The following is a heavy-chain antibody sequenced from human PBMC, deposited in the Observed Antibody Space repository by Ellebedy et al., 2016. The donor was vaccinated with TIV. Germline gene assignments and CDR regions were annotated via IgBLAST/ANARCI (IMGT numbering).Heavy chain of an antibody. CDR2: ISSSSRTI. CDR3: ARILVTAIPVYYYGMDV. Sequence: GGSLRLXCAASGFTFSSYSMNWVRQAPGKGLEWVSYISSSSRTIYYADSVKGRFTISRDNAKNSLYLQMNSLRDEDTAVYYCARILVTAIPVYYYGMDVWGQGTTVTVSS. CDR1: GFTFSSYS. D-gene: IGHD2-21*02. J-gene: IGHJ6*02. V-gene: IGHV3-48*02.